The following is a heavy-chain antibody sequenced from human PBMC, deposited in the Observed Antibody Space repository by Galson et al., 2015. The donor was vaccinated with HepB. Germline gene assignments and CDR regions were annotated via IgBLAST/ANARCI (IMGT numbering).Heavy chain of an antibody. D-gene: IGHD4-17*01. J-gene: IGHJ3*02. CDR1: GFSLSTSGVG. CDR2: IYWDDDK. Sequence: PALVKPTQTLTLTCTFSGFSLSTSGVGVGWIRQPPGKALEWLALIYWDDDKRYSPSLKSRLTITKDTSKNQVVLTMTNMDPVDTATYYCAHRRIPYGDYVGGAFDIWGQGTMVTVSS. V-gene: IGHV2-5*02. CDR3: AHRRIPYGDYVGGAFDI.